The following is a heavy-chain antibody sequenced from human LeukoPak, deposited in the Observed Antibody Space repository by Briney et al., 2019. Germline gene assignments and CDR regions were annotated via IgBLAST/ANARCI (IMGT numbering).Heavy chain of an antibody. CDR1: GFTFSSYA. CDR3: ARLSPITMIVVVTSNPDY. V-gene: IGHV3-23*01. CDR2: ISGSGGST. D-gene: IGHD3-22*01. Sequence: PGGSLRLSCAASGFTFSSYAMSWVRQAPGKGLEWVSAISGSGGSTYYADSVKGRFTISRDNSKTTLYLQMNSLRAEDTAVYYCARLSPITMIVVVTSNPDYWGQGTLVTVSS. J-gene: IGHJ4*02.